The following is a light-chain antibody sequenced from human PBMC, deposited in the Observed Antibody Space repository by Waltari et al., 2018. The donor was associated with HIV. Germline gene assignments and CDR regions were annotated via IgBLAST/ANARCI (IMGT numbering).Light chain of an antibody. Sequence: ERVMTQSPVTLSVSPGERATLSCRASQTVNHNLAWYQQKPGQAPRLLIYVASTRATGIPARFSGSGSETEFTLTISSLQSEDFAVYYCQHYNNWPLAFGQGTKVEIK. J-gene: IGKJ1*01. CDR3: QHYNNWPLA. V-gene: IGKV3-15*01. CDR2: VAS. CDR1: QTVNHN.